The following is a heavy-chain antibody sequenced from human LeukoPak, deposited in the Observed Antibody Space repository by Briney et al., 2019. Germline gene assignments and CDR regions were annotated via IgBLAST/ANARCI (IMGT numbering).Heavy chain of an antibody. CDR3: ARDGTRGGYSYGQDY. V-gene: IGHV1-2*02. CDR1: GYTFTVYY. Sequence: ASVKVSCKASGYTFTVYYMHWVRQAPGQGLEWMGWINPNSGGTNYAQKFQGRVTMTRDTSISTAYMELSRLRSDDTAVYYCARDGTRGGYSYGQDYWGQGTLVTVSS. CDR2: INPNSGGT. J-gene: IGHJ4*02. D-gene: IGHD5-18*01.